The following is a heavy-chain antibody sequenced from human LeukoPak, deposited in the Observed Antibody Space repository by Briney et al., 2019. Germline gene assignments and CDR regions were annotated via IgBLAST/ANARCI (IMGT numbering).Heavy chain of an antibody. CDR1: GFTFSNYS. CDR3: ARDLIGYSYEMFGMDV. Sequence: GGSLRLSCAASGFTFSNYSMTWVRQAPGKGLEWVSGVSNSGGITYYADSVKGRFTISRDNSKNTLYLQMNSLRAEDTAVYYCARDLIGYSYEMFGMDVWGQGTTVTVSS. D-gene: IGHD5-18*01. V-gene: IGHV3-23*01. J-gene: IGHJ6*02. CDR2: VSNSGGIT.